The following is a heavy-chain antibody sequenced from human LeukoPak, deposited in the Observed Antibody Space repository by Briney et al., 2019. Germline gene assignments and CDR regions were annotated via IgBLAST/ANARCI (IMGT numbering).Heavy chain of an antibody. J-gene: IGHJ6*04. CDR2: IYTSGST. D-gene: IGHD6-13*01. V-gene: IGHV4-4*07. CDR3: ARVGAGWPTAAGGMDV. Sequence: SETLSLTCTVSGGSISSYYWSWIRQPAGKGLEWIGRIYTSGSTNYNPSLKSRVTMSVDTSKNQFSLKLSSVTAADTAVYYCARVGAGWPTAAGGMDVWGKGTTVTVSS. CDR1: GGSISSYY.